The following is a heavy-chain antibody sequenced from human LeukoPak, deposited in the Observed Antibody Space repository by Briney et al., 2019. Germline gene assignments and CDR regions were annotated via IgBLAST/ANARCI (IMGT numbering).Heavy chain of an antibody. Sequence: SETLSLTCTVSGASITTYYWSWIRQPPGKGLEWIGYIYHSGSTNYTPSLKSRVTISVDTSKNQFSLRLSSVTAADTAVYYCARQLYDSSGYPFDYWGQGTLVTVSS. J-gene: IGHJ4*02. V-gene: IGHV4-59*08. D-gene: IGHD3-22*01. CDR2: IYHSGST. CDR3: ARQLYDSSGYPFDY. CDR1: GASITTYY.